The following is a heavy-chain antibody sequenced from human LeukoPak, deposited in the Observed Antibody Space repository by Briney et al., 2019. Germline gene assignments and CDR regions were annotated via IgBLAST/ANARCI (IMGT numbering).Heavy chain of an antibody. D-gene: IGHD1-26*01. J-gene: IGHJ4*02. Sequence: SETLSLTCTVSAGSISGFHWSWIRQPPGKGLEWIAYIHYSGSTNSNPSLKSRVTISVDTSKNQFSLKLSSVTAADTAVYYCARGHMGLDYWGQGTLVTVSS. CDR2: IHYSGST. CDR3: ARGHMGLDY. V-gene: IGHV4-59*01. CDR1: AGSISGFH.